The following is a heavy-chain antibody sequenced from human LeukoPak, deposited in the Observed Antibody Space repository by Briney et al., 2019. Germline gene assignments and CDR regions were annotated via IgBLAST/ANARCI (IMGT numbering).Heavy chain of an antibody. D-gene: IGHD3-16*01. V-gene: IGHV3-23*01. CDR1: GITFSSHA. CDR3: AKDVWECSSVN. J-gene: IGHJ4*02. Sequence: PGGSLRLSCAASGITFSSHAMSWVRQAPGKGLEWVSVISGSGGSTYYADSVKGRFTISRDNSKNTMYLQMNSLRAEDTAVYYCAKDVWECSSVNWGQGTLVTVSS. CDR2: ISGSGGST.